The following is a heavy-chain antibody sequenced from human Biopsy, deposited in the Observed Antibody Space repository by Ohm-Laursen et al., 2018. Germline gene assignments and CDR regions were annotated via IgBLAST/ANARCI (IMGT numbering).Heavy chain of an antibody. J-gene: IGHJ6*02. CDR3: ARSRGSSGIATIYYYGMDV. CDR2: IKQDGSEK. Sequence: SLRLSCTASGITTRSYWMSWIRQAPGKGLEWVANIKQDGSEKNYVASLKGRFTISRDNAKDSLFLQMNSLRAEDTAVYYCARSRGSSGIATIYYYGMDVWGPGTTVTVSS. D-gene: IGHD3-10*01. V-gene: IGHV3-7*01. CDR1: GITTRSYW.